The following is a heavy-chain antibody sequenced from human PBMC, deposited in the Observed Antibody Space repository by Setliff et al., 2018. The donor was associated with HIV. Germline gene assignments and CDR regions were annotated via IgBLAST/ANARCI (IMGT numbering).Heavy chain of an antibody. CDR3: ARHSGVASPNWFDP. Sequence: KTSETLSLTCTVSGGSISGHYWSWIRQPPGRGLEWIGYIYSSGSTNFNPPLQSRVTISVDTFKNQFSLKLSSVTAADTAVYYCARHSGVASPNWFDPWGQGTLVTVSS. J-gene: IGHJ5*02. V-gene: IGHV4-4*09. CDR2: IYSSGST. D-gene: IGHD3-10*01. CDR1: GGSISGHY.